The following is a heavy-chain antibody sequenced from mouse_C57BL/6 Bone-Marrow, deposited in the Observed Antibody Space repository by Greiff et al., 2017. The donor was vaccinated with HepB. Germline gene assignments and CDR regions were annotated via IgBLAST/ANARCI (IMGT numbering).Heavy chain of an antibody. CDR1: GYTFTSYG. D-gene: IGHD1-1*01. CDR3: ARCYYGSSWFAY. V-gene: IGHV1-81*01. CDR2: IYPRSGNT. J-gene: IGHJ3*01. Sequence: QVQLQQSGAELARPGASVKLSCKASGYTFTSYGISWVKQRTGQGLEWIGEIYPRSGNTYYNEKFKSKATLTVDKPSSTAYMQLSSLTSEDSAVYYCARCYYGSSWFAYWGQGTLVTVSA.